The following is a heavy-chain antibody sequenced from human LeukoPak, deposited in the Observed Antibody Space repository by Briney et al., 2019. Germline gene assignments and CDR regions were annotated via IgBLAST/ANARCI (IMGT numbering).Heavy chain of an antibody. V-gene: IGHV4-34*01. CDR2: INHSGST. Sequence: PSETLSLTCAVYGGSFSGYYWSWIRQPPGKGLEGIGEINHSGSTNYNPSLKSRVTISVDTSKNQFSLKLSSVTAADTAVYYCARSPYSSGWYGAWGQGTLVTVSS. J-gene: IGHJ4*02. CDR3: ARSPYSSGWYGA. CDR1: GGSFSGYY. D-gene: IGHD6-19*01.